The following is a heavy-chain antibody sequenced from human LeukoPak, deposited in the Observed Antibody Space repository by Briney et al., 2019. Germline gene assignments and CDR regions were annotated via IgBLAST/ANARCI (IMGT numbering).Heavy chain of an antibody. V-gene: IGHV3-30*03. CDR1: GFTFSSSG. CDR2: ISNDESNK. Sequence: PGGSLRLSCAASGFTFSSSGMHWVRQAPGKGLEWVAVISNDESNKYYADSVKGRFTISRDNSKNTLYLQMNSLRAEDTAVYYCTGLLRYFDWLPYFDYWGQGTLVTVSS. D-gene: IGHD3-9*01. J-gene: IGHJ4*02. CDR3: TGLLRYFDWLPYFDY.